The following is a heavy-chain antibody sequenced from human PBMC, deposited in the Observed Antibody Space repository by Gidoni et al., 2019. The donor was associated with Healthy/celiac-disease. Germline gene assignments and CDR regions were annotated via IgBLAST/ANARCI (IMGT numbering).Heavy chain of an antibody. CDR3: ARAGFNVAAAADAFDI. V-gene: IGHV1-46*01. D-gene: IGHD6-13*01. Sequence: QVQLVQSGAEVKKPGASVKVSCKASGYTFTSYYMPWVRQAPGQGLEWMGIINPSGGSPSYAQKFQGRVTMTRDTSTSTVYMELSSLRSEEPAVYYCARAGFNVAAAADAFDIWGQGTMVTVSS. CDR1: GYTFTSYY. CDR2: INPSGGSP. J-gene: IGHJ3*02.